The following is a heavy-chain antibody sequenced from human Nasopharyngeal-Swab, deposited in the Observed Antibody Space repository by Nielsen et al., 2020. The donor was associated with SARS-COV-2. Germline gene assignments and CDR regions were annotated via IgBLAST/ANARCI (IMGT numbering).Heavy chain of an antibody. CDR1: GGSFSGYY. CDR3: ARGRLTSRTLGWFDP. D-gene: IGHD2-2*01. Sequence: SETLSLTCAVYGGSFSGYYWGWIRQPPGKGLEWIGEINHSRSTNYNPPLKSRVTISVDTSKNQFSLKLSSVTAADTAVYYCARGRLTSRTLGWFDPWGQGTLVTVSS. J-gene: IGHJ5*02. CDR2: INHSRST. V-gene: IGHV4-34*01.